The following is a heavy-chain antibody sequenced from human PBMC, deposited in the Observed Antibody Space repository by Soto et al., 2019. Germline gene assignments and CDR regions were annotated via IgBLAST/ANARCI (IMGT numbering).Heavy chain of an antibody. CDR1: GYTFTSYG. D-gene: IGHD6-13*01. CDR3: ARDNRNVVAAAGTPVY. J-gene: IGHJ4*01. Sequence: QVQLVQSGAEVKKPGASVKVSCTASGYTFTSYGISWVRQAPGQGLEWMGWISAYNGNTNYAQKLQGRVTMTTDTCTSTVDMERRSLRSDDTAVYYCARDNRNVVAAAGTPVYWGHGTLVTVSS. V-gene: IGHV1-18*01. CDR2: ISAYNGNT.